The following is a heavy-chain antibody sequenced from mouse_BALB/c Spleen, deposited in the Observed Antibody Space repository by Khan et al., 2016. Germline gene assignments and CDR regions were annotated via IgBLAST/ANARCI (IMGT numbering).Heavy chain of an antibody. J-gene: IGHJ1*01. Sequence: EVQLQESGPGLVKPSQSLSLTCTVTGYSITSDYAWNWIRQFPGNKLEWMGYISYSGRTSYNPSLKSRISITRDTSQNQFFLQLTSVTTEDTATYYCARSLVAARYCDVWGAGTTVTVAS. CDR2: ISYSGRT. CDR1: GYSITSDYA. D-gene: IGHD1-1*01. V-gene: IGHV3-2*02. CDR3: ARSLVAARYCDV.